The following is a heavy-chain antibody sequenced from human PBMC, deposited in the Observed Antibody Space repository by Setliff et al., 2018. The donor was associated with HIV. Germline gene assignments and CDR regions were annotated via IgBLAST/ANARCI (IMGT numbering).Heavy chain of an antibody. CDR3: ARAACSGTYVWEPATDL. CDR1: GGSIRSGSYY. J-gene: IGHJ2*01. D-gene: IGHD1-26*01. CDR2: IYSTGGT. V-gene: IGHV4-61*09. Sequence: KPSETLSLTCSVSGGSIRSGSYYWSWIRQSAGKGLEWIGHIYSTGGTRYNPSLESRLTILVDTSRNQFSLNLSSVTAADTAVYYCARAACSGTYVWEPATDLWGRGTLVTVSS.